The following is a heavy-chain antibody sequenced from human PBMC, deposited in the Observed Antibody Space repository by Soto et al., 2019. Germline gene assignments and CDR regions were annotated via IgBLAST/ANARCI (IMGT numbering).Heavy chain of an antibody. D-gene: IGHD3-10*01. CDR3: ARVSRSGSYYKSYLRYYYYYYMDV. J-gene: IGHJ6*03. CDR2: VSGDGSST. Sequence: PGGSLRLSCAASGFTFSSSWMHWVRRAPGKGLVWVSRVSGDGSSTNYADSVKGRFTISRDNSKDTLYLQMNSLRAEDTAVYYCARVSRSGSYYKSYLRYYYYYYMDVWGKGTTVTVSS. CDR1: GFTFSSSW. V-gene: IGHV3-74*01.